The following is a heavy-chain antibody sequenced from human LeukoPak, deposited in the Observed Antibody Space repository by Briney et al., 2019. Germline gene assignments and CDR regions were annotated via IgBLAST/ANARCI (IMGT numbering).Heavy chain of an antibody. CDR2: IYYSGST. CDR1: GGSISSSSYY. Sequence: SETLSLTCTVSGGSISSSSYYWGWIRQPPGKGLEWIGSIYYSGSTYYNPSLKSRVTISVDTSKNQFSLKLSSVTAADTAVYYCARGRVAAAKGGDYYYGMDVWGQGTTVTVSS. J-gene: IGHJ6*02. D-gene: IGHD6-13*01. V-gene: IGHV4-39*07. CDR3: ARGRVAAAKGGDYYYGMDV.